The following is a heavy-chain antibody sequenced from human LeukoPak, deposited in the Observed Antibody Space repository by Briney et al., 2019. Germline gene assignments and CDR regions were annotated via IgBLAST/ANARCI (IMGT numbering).Heavy chain of an antibody. D-gene: IGHD3-10*01. CDR2: ISYDGSNK. CDR1: GFTFSSYG. V-gene: IGHV3-30*18. J-gene: IGHJ4*02. Sequence: GGSLRLSCAASGFTFSSYGMHWVRQAPGKGLEWVAVISYDGSNKYYADSVKGRFTISRDNSKNTLYLQMNSLRAGDTAVYYCAKEGWFGELSGYWGQGTLVTVSS. CDR3: AKEGWFGELSGY.